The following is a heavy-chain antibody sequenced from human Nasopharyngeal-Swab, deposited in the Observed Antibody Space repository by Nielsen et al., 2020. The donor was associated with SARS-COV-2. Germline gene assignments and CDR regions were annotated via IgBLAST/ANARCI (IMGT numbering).Heavy chain of an antibody. D-gene: IGHD1-26*01. CDR3: ARMIVGAPRWFDP. J-gene: IGHJ5*02. CDR1: GGSLSGYY. CDR2: INHSGST. Sequence: SETLSLTCAVYGGSLSGYYWSWIRQPPGKGLEWIGEINHSGSTNYNPSLKSRVTISVDTSKNQFSLKLSSVTAADTAVYYCARMIVGAPRWFDPWGQGTLVTVSS. V-gene: IGHV4-34*01.